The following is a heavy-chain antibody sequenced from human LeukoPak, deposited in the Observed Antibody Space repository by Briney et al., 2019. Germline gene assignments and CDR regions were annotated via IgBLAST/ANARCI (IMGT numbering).Heavy chain of an antibody. CDR3: AGSDYGDHPIDY. CDR2: IYYSGST. Sequence: SETLSLTCTVSGGSISSSSYYWSWIRQPPGKGLEWIGSIYYSGSTYYNPSLKSRVTISVDTSKNQFSLKLSSVTAADTAVYYCAGSDYGDHPIDYWGQGTLVTVSS. V-gene: IGHV4-39*01. CDR1: GGSISSSSYY. D-gene: IGHD4-17*01. J-gene: IGHJ4*02.